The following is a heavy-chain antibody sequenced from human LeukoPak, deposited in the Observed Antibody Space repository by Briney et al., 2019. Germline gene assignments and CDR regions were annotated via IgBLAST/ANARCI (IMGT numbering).Heavy chain of an antibody. CDR1: GFTFDDYA. V-gene: IGHV3-9*01. J-gene: IGHJ4*02. D-gene: IGHD3-22*01. CDR2: ISWNNGSI. Sequence: GGSLRLSCAASGFTFDDYAMHWVRQAPGKGLEWVSGISWNNGSIGYADSVKGRFTISRDNAKNSLYLQMNSLRAEDTALYYCARGLGYYDSSGYLAFDYWGQGTLVTVSS. CDR3: ARGLGYYDSSGYLAFDY.